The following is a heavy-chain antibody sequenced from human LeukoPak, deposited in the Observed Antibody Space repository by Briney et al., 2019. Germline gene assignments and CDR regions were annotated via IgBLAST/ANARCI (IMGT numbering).Heavy chain of an antibody. CDR3: ARLRGQAIYYGSGSYGTRRDYYYYMDV. Sequence: SETLSLTCTVSGGSISSSSYYWGWIRQPPGKGLEWIGEINHSGSTNYNPSLKSRVTISVDTSKNQFSLKLSSVTAADTAVYYCARLRGQAIYYGSGSYGTRRDYYYYMDVWGKGTTVTISS. CDR1: GGSISSSSYY. D-gene: IGHD3-10*01. J-gene: IGHJ6*03. CDR2: INHSGST. V-gene: IGHV4-39*07.